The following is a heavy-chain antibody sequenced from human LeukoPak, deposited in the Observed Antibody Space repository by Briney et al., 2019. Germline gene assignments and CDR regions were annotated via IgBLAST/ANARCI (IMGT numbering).Heavy chain of an antibody. CDR3: ARWYCRGDTFYHLDD. Sequence: SETLSPTCTVSGGSISGNYWSWIRQPPGKGLEWIGYIYYSGSTSYSPSLKSRVTMSVDTSKNQFSLRLNSVTAADSAMYYCARWYCRGDTFYHLDDWGQGAMVTVSS. CDR1: GGSISGNY. J-gene: IGHJ4*02. V-gene: IGHV4-59*01. CDR2: IYYSGST. D-gene: IGHD2-21*02.